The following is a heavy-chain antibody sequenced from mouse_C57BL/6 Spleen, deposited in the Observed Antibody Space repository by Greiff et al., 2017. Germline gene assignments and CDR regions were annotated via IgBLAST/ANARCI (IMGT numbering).Heavy chain of an antibody. CDR2: INPSNGGT. CDR1: GYTFTSYW. Sequence: VQLQQPGTELVKPGASVKLSCKASGYTFTSYWMHWVKQRHGQGLEWIGNINPSNGGTNYNEKFKSKATLTVDKSSSTAYMQLSRLTSEDSAGYYCARWGLLRYPYAMDYWGQGTSVTVSS. J-gene: IGHJ4*01. D-gene: IGHD1-1*01. V-gene: IGHV1-53*01. CDR3: ARWGLLRYPYAMDY.